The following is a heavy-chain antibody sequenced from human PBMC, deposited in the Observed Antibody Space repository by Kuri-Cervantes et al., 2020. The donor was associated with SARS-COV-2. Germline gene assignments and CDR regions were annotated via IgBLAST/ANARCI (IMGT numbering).Heavy chain of an antibody. Sequence: GESLKISCAASGFTFSSYSMTWVRQAPGKGLEWVSGITGSGGDTYFADSVKGRFTISRDNSKNTLYLQMNSLRAEDTAVYYCAGVTSRGRGTEYYYHYGMDVWGQGTTVTVSS. CDR1: GFTFSSYS. J-gene: IGHJ6*02. CDR2: ITGSGGDT. D-gene: IGHD1-26*01. CDR3: AGVTSRGRGTEYYYHYGMDV. V-gene: IGHV3-23*01.